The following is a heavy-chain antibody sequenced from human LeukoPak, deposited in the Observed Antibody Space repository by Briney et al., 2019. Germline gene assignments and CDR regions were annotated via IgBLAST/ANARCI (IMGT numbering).Heavy chain of an antibody. V-gene: IGHV1-2*04. CDR2: INPNSGGT. CDR1: GYTFTGYY. Sequence: ALVKVSCKASGYTFTGYYMHWVRQAPGQGLEWMGWINPNSGGTNYAQKFQGWVTMTRDTSISTAYMELSRLRSDDTAVYYCARVLRHYGDYYFDYWGQGTLVTVSS. CDR3: ARVLRHYGDYYFDY. J-gene: IGHJ4*02. D-gene: IGHD4-17*01.